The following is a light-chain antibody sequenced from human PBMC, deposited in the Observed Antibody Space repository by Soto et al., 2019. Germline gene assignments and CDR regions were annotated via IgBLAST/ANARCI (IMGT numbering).Light chain of an antibody. CDR3: QTWGTGFQV. V-gene: IGLV4-69*01. CDR1: SGHSSYA. J-gene: IGLJ2*01. Sequence: QSVLTQSPSAAASLGASVKLTCTLSSGHSSYAIAWHQKQPGKGPRYLMDLNNDGSHTKGDGIADRFSGSSSGAERYLIISSLQSEDEADYYCQTWGTGFQVFGGGTKVTVL. CDR2: LNNDGSH.